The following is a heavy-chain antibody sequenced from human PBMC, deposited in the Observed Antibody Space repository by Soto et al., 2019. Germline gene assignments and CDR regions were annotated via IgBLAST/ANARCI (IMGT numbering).Heavy chain of an antibody. V-gene: IGHV1-46*01. CDR2: INPSGGSK. CDR1: GYTFTSYY. J-gene: IGHJ2*01. CDR3: ARARGGDYALVWYFDL. Sequence: QVQLVQSGAEVKKPGASVKVSCKASGYTFTSYYMHWVRQAPGQGLEWMAIINPSGGSKSYAQKCVGRVTMTRDKSTSTVYIELRILRSEDTAVYYCARARGGDYALVWYFDLWGRGTLVTVSS. D-gene: IGHD1-26*01.